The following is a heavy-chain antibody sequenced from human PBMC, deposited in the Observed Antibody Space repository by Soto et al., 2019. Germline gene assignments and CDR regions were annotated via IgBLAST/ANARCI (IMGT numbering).Heavy chain of an antibody. V-gene: IGHV4-39*01. CDR2: IYYSGST. D-gene: IGHD6-13*01. Sequence: QLQLQESGPGLVKPSETLSLTCTVSGGSISSSSYYWGWIRQPPGKGLEWIGSIYYSGSTYYNPSLKSRVTISVDTSKNQFSLKLSSVTAADTAVYYCASLYSSSWSDYYYYGMDVWGQGTTVTVSS. CDR1: GGSISSSSYY. J-gene: IGHJ6*02. CDR3: ASLYSSSWSDYYYYGMDV.